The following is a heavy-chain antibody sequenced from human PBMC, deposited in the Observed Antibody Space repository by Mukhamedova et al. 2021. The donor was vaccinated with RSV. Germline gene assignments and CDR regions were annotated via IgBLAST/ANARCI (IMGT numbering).Heavy chain of an antibody. V-gene: IGHV3-23*01. CDR3: TKLQSYDFWSGYSEPNYFDH. CDR2: ISNRGDST. Sequence: WVRQAPGKGLEWVSAISNRGDSTYYADSVKGRFTVSRDNTDNTVSLQMVSLRDEDTAMYYCTKLQSYDFWSGYSEPNYFDHWGQ. J-gene: IGHJ4*02. D-gene: IGHD3-3*01.